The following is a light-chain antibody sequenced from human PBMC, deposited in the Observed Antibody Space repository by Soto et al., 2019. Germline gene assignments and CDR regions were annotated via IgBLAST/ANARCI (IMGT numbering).Light chain of an antibody. CDR2: TDT. CDR3: QSYDSSLSGSEV. J-gene: IGLJ2*01. CDR1: SSNIGAGYD. Sequence: QSVLTQPPSVSGAPGQRVTISCTGSSSNIGAGYDVHWYQQLPGTAPKLLIHTDTNRPSGVPDRFSASRSGASASLAITGLQAEDEADYFCQSYDSSLSGSEVFGGGTKVTVL. V-gene: IGLV1-40*01.